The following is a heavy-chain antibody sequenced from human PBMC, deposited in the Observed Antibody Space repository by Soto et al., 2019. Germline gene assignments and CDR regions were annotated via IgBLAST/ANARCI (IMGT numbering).Heavy chain of an antibody. D-gene: IGHD2-2*01. CDR1: GGSLSSYD. J-gene: IGHJ4*02. V-gene: IGHV4-4*07. CDR2: IYTSGST. CDR3: ARACSSNSCYDVFDY. Sequence: XTLSVPCTVSGGSLSSYDWSWIRQPAGKGLEWIGRIYTSGSTNYNPSLKSRVTMSVDTSKKQFSLKLSSVTAADTAVYYCARACSSNSCYDVFDYWGQGTLGTVSS.